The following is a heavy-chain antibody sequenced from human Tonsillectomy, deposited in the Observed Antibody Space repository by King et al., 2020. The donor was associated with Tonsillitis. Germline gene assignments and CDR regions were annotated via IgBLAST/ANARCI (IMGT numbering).Heavy chain of an antibody. CDR1: GFTFSSYA. J-gene: IGHJ4*02. V-gene: IGHV3-23*04. CDR2: ISGSGGST. Sequence: VQLVESGGGLVQPGGSLRLSCAASGFTFSSYAMNWFRQAPGKGLEWYSAISGSGGSTYYADSVKGRFTISRDNSKNTLYLQMNSLRAEDTAVYYCAKGPVVDFWSGYYLYYFDYWGQGTLVTVSS. D-gene: IGHD3-3*01. CDR3: AKGPVVDFWSGYYLYYFDY.